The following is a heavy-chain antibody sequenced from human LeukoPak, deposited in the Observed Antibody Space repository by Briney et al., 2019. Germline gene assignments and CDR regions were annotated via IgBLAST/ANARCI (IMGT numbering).Heavy chain of an antibody. Sequence: KPSETLPLTCTVSGGSISSYYWSWIRQPPGKGLEWIGYIYYSGSTNYNPSLKSRVTISVDTSKNQFSLKLSSVTAADTAVYYCARSDYGDSKLDYWGQGTLVTVSS. J-gene: IGHJ4*02. V-gene: IGHV4-59*01. CDR2: IYYSGST. CDR1: GGSISSYY. CDR3: ARSDYGDSKLDY. D-gene: IGHD4-17*01.